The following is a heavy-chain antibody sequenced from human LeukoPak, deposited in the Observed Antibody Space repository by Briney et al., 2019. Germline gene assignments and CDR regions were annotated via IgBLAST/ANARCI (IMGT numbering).Heavy chain of an antibody. J-gene: IGHJ6*02. CDR3: ARGQRYSSSWFGMDV. D-gene: IGHD6-13*01. V-gene: IGHV1-69*13. CDR1: GYTFTSYG. Sequence: ASVKVSCKASGYTFTSYGISWVRQAPGQGLEWMGGIIPIFGTANYAQKFQGRVTITADESTSTAYMELSGLRSEDTAVYYCARGQRYSSSWFGMDVWGQGTTVTVSS. CDR2: IIPIFGTA.